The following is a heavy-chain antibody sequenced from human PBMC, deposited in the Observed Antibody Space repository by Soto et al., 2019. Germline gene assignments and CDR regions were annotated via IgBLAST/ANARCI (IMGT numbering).Heavy chain of an antibody. CDR2: IYYSGGT. Sequence: SETLSLTCTVSGGSISSGGYYWSWIRQHPGKGLEWIGYIYYSGGTYYNPSLKSRVTISVDTSKNQFSLKLSSVTAADTAVYYCARDGVVPGDYLDYWGQGTLVTVSS. J-gene: IGHJ4*02. D-gene: IGHD2-2*01. V-gene: IGHV4-31*03. CDR1: GGSISSGGYY. CDR3: ARDGVVPGDYLDY.